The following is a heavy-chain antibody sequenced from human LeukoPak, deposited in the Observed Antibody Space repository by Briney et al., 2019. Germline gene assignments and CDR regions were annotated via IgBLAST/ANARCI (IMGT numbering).Heavy chain of an antibody. CDR2: IYYSGST. D-gene: IGHD5-12*01. CDR1: GGSISSYY. V-gene: IGHV4-59*12. Sequence: SETLSLTCTVSGGSISSYYWSWIRQPPGKGLEWIGYIYYSGSTNYNPSLKSRVTISVDTSKNQFSLKLSSVTAADTAVYYCARGTGGYSGYDAPYYYYYYMDVWGKGTTVTVSS. CDR3: ARGTGGYSGYDAPYYYYYYMDV. J-gene: IGHJ6*03.